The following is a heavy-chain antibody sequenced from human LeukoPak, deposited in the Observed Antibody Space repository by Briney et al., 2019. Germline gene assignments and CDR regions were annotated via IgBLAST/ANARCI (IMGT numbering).Heavy chain of an antibody. J-gene: IGHJ6*03. Sequence: APVKVSCKASGYTFTSYGINWVRQATGQGLEWMGWMNPNSGNTGYAQKFQGRVTITRNTSISTAYMELSSLRSEDTAVYYCARESPGYYYYYMDVWGKGTTVTVSS. CDR1: GYTFTSYG. CDR3: ARESPGYYYYYMDV. V-gene: IGHV1-8*03. CDR2: MNPNSGNT.